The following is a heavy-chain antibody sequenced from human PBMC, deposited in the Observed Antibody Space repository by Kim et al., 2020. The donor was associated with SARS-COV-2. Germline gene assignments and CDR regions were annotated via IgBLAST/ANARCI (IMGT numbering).Heavy chain of an antibody. Sequence: DPVKGRFTISRDNSKNTLYLQMNSLRAEDTAVYYCSKRIVLWFGVDAFDIWGQGTMVTVSS. D-gene: IGHD3-10*01. V-gene: IGHV3-23*01. CDR3: SKRIVLWFGVDAFDI. J-gene: IGHJ3*02.